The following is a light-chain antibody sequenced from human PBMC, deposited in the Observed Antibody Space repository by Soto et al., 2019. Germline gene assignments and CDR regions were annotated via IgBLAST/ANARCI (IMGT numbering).Light chain of an antibody. V-gene: IGKV1-39*01. J-gene: IGKJ2*01. Sequence: DIQMTQSPASLSASVGDRVTITCRASQSISSFLNWYQQKPGKAPKFLIYVTSSVQSDVPSRFSGSGSGTDFTLTINSLQPEDFATYFCQQSFDTPFTFGQGTKLEIK. CDR3: QQSFDTPFT. CDR2: VTS. CDR1: QSISSF.